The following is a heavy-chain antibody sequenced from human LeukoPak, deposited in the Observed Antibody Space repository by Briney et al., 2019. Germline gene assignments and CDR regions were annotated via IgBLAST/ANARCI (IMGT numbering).Heavy chain of an antibody. J-gene: IGHJ4*02. Sequence: SETLSLTCTVSGGSISSYYWSWIRQPPGKGLEWIGYIYYSGSTNYNPSLKSRVTISVDTSKNQFSLKLSSVTAADTAVYYCVRDRRHSSGYDYWGQGTLVTVSS. CDR1: GGSISSYY. V-gene: IGHV4-59*01. D-gene: IGHD3-22*01. CDR2: IYYSGST. CDR3: VRDRRHSSGYDY.